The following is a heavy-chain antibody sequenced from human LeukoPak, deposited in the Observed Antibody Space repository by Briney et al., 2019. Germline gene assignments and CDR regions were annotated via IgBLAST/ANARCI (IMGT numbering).Heavy chain of an antibody. CDR3: SRLGPYSSDWYGYFDY. D-gene: IGHD6-19*01. V-gene: IGHV1-46*01. CDR2: INPTGGST. J-gene: IGHJ4*02. Sequence: ASVKVSCKASGYTFTSYYIHWVRQAPGQALEWMGLINPTGGSTSYAQKFQGRVTMTRDTSTSTVYMELSSLRSEDTAVYYCSRLGPYSSDWYGYFDYWGQGTLVTVSS. CDR1: GYTFTSYY.